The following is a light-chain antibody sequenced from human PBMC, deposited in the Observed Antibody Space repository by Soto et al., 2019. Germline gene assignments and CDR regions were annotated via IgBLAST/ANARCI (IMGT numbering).Light chain of an antibody. Sequence: QSALTQPASVSGSPGQSITISCTGTSSDVGSYNLVSWYQQHPGKAPKLMIYDVTNRPSGVSSRFSGSKSGNTASLTISGLQAEDEADYYCSSYAGSSTLVFGGGTQVTVL. J-gene: IGLJ2*01. CDR3: SSYAGSSTLV. V-gene: IGLV2-14*03. CDR2: DVT. CDR1: SSDVGSYNL.